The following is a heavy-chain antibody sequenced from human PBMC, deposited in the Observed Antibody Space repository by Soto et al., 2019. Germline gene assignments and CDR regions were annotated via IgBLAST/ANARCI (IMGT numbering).Heavy chain of an antibody. CDR2: IYSGGST. V-gene: IGHV3-66*04. CDR1: GFTVSSNY. Sequence: EVQLVESGGGSVQPGGSLRLSCAASGFTVSSNYMSWVRQAPGKGLEWVSVIYSGGSTYYADSVKGRFTISRDNSKNTLYLQMNSLRDEDTAVYYCASQWELLQGSLAFDIWGQGTKVTVSS. J-gene: IGHJ3*02. CDR3: ASQWELLQGSLAFDI. D-gene: IGHD1-26*01.